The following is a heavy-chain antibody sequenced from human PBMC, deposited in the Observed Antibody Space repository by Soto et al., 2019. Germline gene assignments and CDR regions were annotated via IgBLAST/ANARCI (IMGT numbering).Heavy chain of an antibody. V-gene: IGHV1-69*13. D-gene: IGHD2-21*02. CDR2: IIPIFGTA. Sequence: ASVKVSCKESGGTLSSYASSWVRQATRQGLEWMGGIIPIFGTANYAQKFQGRVTITADESTSTAYMELSSLRSEDTAVYYCARGWWGVVTVPYYYGMDVWGQGTTVTVSS. CDR3: ARGWWGVVTVPYYYGMDV. CDR1: GGTLSSYA. J-gene: IGHJ6*02.